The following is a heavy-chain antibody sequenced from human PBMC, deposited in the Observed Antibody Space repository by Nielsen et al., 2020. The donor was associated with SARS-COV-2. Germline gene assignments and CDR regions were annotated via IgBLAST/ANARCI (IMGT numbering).Heavy chain of an antibody. CDR3: AGQGVTGDPFDY. V-gene: IGHV1-2*04. Sequence: ASVKVSCKASGYTFTSYGISWVRQAPGQGLEWMGWINPNSGGTNYAQKFQGWVTMTRDTSISPAYMELSRLRSDDTAVYYCAGQGVTGDPFDYWSQGTLVTVSS. D-gene: IGHD7-27*01. J-gene: IGHJ4*02. CDR1: GYTFTSYG. CDR2: INPNSGGT.